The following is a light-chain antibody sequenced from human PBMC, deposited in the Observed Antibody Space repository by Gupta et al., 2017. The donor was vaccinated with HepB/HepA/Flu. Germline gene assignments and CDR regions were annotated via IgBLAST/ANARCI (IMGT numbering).Light chain of an antibody. J-gene: IGKJ4*01. CDR3: QQYEDLVLT. CDR2: DAS. V-gene: IGKV1-33*01. CDR1: QNIRRH. Sequence: DIQMTQSPSSLSASVGDRVTITCQASQNIRRHVSWYHQRPGKAPKLLIYDASRLQTGVPSRFSGSGSGTFFSLTISSLQTEDFATYYCQQYEDLVLTFGGGTKLEIK.